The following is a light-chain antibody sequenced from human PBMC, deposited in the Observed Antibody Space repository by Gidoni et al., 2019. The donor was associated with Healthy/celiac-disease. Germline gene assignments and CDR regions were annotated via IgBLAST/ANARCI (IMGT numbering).Light chain of an antibody. CDR1: QSVSSSY. CDR2: GAS. Sequence: DIVLTQSPGTLSLSPGERATLSCRASQSVSSSYLAWYQQKPGQAPRLLIYGASSRATGIPDRFSGSGSGTDFTLTISRLVPEDFAVYYCQQYGSSPFTFGPGTKVDIK. CDR3: QQYGSSPFT. V-gene: IGKV3-20*01. J-gene: IGKJ3*01.